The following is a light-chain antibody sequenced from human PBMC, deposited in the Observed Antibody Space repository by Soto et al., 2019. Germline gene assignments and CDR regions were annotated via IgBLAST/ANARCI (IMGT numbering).Light chain of an antibody. CDR3: QQYHDWPPIT. CDR1: QSVSSD. CDR2: GAS. Sequence: EIVMTQSPATLSVSPGEGVTLSCRASQSVSSDLAWYQQKPGQSPRLLMYGASTRATDIPARFSGGGSGTEFTLTISSLQSEDVAIYDCQQYHDWPPITFGPGTKVDIK. V-gene: IGKV3-15*01. J-gene: IGKJ3*01.